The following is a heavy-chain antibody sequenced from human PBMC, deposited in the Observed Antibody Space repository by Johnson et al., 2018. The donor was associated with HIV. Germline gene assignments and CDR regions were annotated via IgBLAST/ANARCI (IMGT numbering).Heavy chain of an antibody. Sequence: QVQLVESGGGLVQPGGSLRLSCAASGFTFSDYYMSWIRQAPGKGLEWVSYISSSGSTIYYADSVKGRFTISRDNAKNSLYLQMNSLRAEDTAVYYCATPYSSSWFYAFDIWGQGTMVTVSS. D-gene: IGHD6-13*01. CDR1: GFTFSDYY. CDR3: ATPYSSSWFYAFDI. CDR2: ISSSGSTI. J-gene: IGHJ3*02. V-gene: IGHV3-11*04.